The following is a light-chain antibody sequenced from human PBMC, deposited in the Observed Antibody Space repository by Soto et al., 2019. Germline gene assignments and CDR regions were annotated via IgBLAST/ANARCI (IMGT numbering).Light chain of an antibody. Sequence: QSALTQPASVSGSPGQSITISCTGSSSDVGGYNYVSWYQQHPGKAPKLMIYEVSNRPSGGSNRFSGSKSGNTASLTISGLQAEDEADYYCTSYTSRSTVVIGGGTKVTVL. CDR3: TSYTSRSTVV. CDR2: EVS. V-gene: IGLV2-14*01. CDR1: SSDVGGYNY. J-gene: IGLJ2*01.